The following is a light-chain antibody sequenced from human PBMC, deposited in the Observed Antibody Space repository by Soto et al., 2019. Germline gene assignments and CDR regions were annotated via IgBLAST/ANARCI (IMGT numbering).Light chain of an antibody. J-gene: IGLJ2*01. CDR3: AAWDDSLNGVV. CDR1: SPNIGSNT. Sequence: QSVLTQPPSASGTPGQRVTISCSGSSPNIGSNTVNWYQQLPGTAPKLLIYSNNQPPSGVPDRFSGSKSGTSASLAISALQSEDEADYYCAAWDDSLNGVVFGGGTKLTVL. V-gene: IGLV1-44*01. CDR2: SNN.